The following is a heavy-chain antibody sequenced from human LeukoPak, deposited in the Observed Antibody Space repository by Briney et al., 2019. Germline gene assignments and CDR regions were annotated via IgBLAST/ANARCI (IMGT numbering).Heavy chain of an antibody. J-gene: IGHJ6*03. CDR3: ARGTATVIPIRYYYMDV. D-gene: IGHD5-18*01. CDR2: INHSGST. Sequence: SETPSLTCAVYGGSFSGYYWSWIRQPPGKGLEWIGEINHSGSTNYNPSLKSRVTISVDTSKNQFSLKLSSVTAADTAVYYCARGTATVIPIRYYYMDVWGKGTTVTVSS. V-gene: IGHV4-34*01. CDR1: GGSFSGYY.